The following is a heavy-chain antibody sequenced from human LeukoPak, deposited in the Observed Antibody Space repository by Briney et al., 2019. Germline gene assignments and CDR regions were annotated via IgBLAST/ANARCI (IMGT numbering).Heavy chain of an antibody. Sequence: GGSLRLSCAASGFTFSSYWMSWVRQAPGKGLEWVANIKQDGSEKYYVDSVKGRFTISRDNAKNSLYLQMNSLRAEDTAVYYCAREATSGPYDSSGDRPFDYWGQGALVTVSS. CDR2: IKQDGSEK. V-gene: IGHV3-7*01. CDR3: AREATSGPYDSSGDRPFDY. J-gene: IGHJ4*02. CDR1: GFTFSSYW. D-gene: IGHD3-22*01.